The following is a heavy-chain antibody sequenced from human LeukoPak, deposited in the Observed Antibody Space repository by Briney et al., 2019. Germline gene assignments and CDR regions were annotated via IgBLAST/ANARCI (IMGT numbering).Heavy chain of an antibody. CDR3: AKEDRRYCSSTSCYTMDY. Sequence: PGGSLRLSCAASGFTFSSYGMHWVRQSPGKGLEWVAFIRYDGSNKYYADSVKGRFTISRDNSKNTLYLQMNSLRAEDTAVYYCAKEDRRYCSSTSCYTMDYWGQGTLVTVSS. CDR1: GFTFSSYG. CDR2: IRYDGSNK. V-gene: IGHV3-30*02. D-gene: IGHD2-2*02. J-gene: IGHJ4*02.